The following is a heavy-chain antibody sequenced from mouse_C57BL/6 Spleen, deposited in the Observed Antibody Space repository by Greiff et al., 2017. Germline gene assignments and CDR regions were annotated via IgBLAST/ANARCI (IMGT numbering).Heavy chain of an antibody. CDR2: ISNKANGYTT. J-gene: IGHJ2*01. Sequence: EVQLVESGGGLVQPGGSLSLSCAASGFTFTDYYMSWVRQPPGKALEWLGFISNKANGYTTEYSASVKGRFTISRDNFHSILYLQMNALRPEDSATYYCARLGERAYYFDYWGQGTTLTVSS. D-gene: IGHD4-1*01. CDR3: ARLGERAYYFDY. V-gene: IGHV7-3*01. CDR1: GFTFTDYY.